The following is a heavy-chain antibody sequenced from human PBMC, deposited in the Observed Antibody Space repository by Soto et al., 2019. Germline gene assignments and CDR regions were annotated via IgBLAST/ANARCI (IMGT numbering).Heavy chain of an antibody. CDR3: ARVGRYDSSGYYFSHNWFDP. J-gene: IGHJ5*02. CDR2: ISAYNGIT. Sequence: SVKVSCKASGYTFTSYGISWVRQAPGQGLEWMGWISAYNGITNYAQKLQGRVTMTTDTSTSTAYMELRSLRSDDTAVYYCARVGRYDSSGYYFSHNWFDPWGQGTLVTFSS. D-gene: IGHD3-22*01. CDR1: GYTFTSYG. V-gene: IGHV1-18*04.